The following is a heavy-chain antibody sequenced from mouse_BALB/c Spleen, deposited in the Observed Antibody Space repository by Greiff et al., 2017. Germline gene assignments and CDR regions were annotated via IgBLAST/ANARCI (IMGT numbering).Heavy chain of an antibody. CDR2: IRNKANGYTT. D-gene: IGHD2-4*01. Sequence: EVNVVESGGGLVQPGGSLRLSCATSGFTFTDYYMSWVRQPPGKALEWLGFIRNKANGYTTEYSASVKGRFTISRDNSQSILYLQMNTLRAEDSATYYCARDREDYTGAMDYWGQGTSVTVSS. CDR1: GFTFTDYY. CDR3: ARDREDYTGAMDY. V-gene: IGHV7-3*02. J-gene: IGHJ4*01.